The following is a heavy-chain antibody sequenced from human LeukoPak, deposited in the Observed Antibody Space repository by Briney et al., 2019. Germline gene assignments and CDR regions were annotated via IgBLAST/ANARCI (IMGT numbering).Heavy chain of an antibody. Sequence: GRSLRLSCAASGFTFTSFGIHWVRQAPGKGLEWVAVIWYDGSEKYFADSVKGRFTISRDNSDYTVALQMNSLRVEDTAVYYCVSCLQSGGGSCHYGMDLWGQGTTVSVSS. V-gene: IGHV3-33*01. D-gene: IGHD2-15*01. CDR2: IWYDGSEK. CDR1: GFTFTSFG. J-gene: IGHJ6*02. CDR3: VSCLQSGGGSCHYGMDL.